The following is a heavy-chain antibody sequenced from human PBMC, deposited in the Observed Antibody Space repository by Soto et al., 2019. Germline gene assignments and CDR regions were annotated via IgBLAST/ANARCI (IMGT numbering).Heavy chain of an antibody. V-gene: IGHV2-5*02. CDR1: GFSLTTSGVG. D-gene: IGHD3-10*01. Sequence: QITLKESGPTLVRPTQTLTLTCTFSGFSLTTSGVGVGWFRQPPGKALAWLAVIYWDDDKRYSSSLKTRLTITKDTSKNQVVLTMTNMDPVDTATYYCAHHPYYGLGSYSFDYWGQGTLVTVSS. J-gene: IGHJ4*02. CDR3: AHHPYYGLGSYSFDY. CDR2: IYWDDDK.